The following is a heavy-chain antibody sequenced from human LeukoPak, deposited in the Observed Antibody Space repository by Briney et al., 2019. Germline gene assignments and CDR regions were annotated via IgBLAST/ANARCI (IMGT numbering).Heavy chain of an antibody. Sequence: PSETLSLTCTVSGGSISSSSYYWGWIRQPPGKGLEWIGSIYYSGSTYYNPSLKSRVTISVDTSKNQFSLKLSSVTAADTAVYYCARDRSGPLWLLGWFDPWGQGTLVTVSS. CDR2: IYYSGST. CDR1: GGSISSSSYY. V-gene: IGHV4-39*07. D-gene: IGHD5-18*01. CDR3: ARDRSGPLWLLGWFDP. J-gene: IGHJ5*02.